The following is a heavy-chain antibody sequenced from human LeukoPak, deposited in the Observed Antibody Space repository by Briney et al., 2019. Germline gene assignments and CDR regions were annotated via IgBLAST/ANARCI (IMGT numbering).Heavy chain of an antibody. CDR2: IFPIFGTA. J-gene: IGHJ4*02. CDR3: ARGLGIAEYNFDY. V-gene: IGHV1-69*13. D-gene: IGHD6-13*01. CDR1: GDTFSSYA. Sequence: ASVKVSCKASGDTFSSYAVSWVRQAPGQGLEWMGGIFPIFGTANYAQRFQGRVTITADESTSTAYMELSSLRSEDTAVYYCARGLGIAEYNFDYWGQGTLVTVSS.